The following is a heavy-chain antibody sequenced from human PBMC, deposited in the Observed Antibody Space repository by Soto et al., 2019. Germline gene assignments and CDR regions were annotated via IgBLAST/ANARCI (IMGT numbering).Heavy chain of an antibody. CDR3: ARRAETNGWNGFGADKYYFEF. CDR2: LNPNTGNS. Sequence: QVQLVQSGAEVRKPGASVKVSCEASGYTFTSYDIYWVRQATGQGLEWMGWLNPNTGNSGYAQKFRGRITVTSDTSINTVHMELSSLRSEDTAVYYCARRAETNGWNGFGADKYYFEFWGQGTLVTVSS. J-gene: IGHJ4*02. V-gene: IGHV1-8*01. CDR1: GYTFTSYD. D-gene: IGHD1-1*01.